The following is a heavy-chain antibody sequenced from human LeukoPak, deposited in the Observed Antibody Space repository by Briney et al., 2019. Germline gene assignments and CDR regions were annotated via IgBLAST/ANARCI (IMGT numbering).Heavy chain of an antibody. CDR3: AKCILTGYYKGYMDV. CDR2: IRYDGSNK. CDR1: GFTFSSYG. D-gene: IGHD3-9*01. V-gene: IGHV3-30*02. J-gene: IGHJ6*03. Sequence: GGSLRLSCAASGFTFSSYGMHWVRQAPGKGLEWAAFIRYDGSNKYYADSVKGRFTISRDNSKNTLYLQMNSLRAEDTAVYYCAKCILTGYYKGYMDVWGKGTTVTISS.